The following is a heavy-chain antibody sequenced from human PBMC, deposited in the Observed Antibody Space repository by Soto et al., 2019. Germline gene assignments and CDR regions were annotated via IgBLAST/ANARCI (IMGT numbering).Heavy chain of an antibody. CDR3: ARRGYSSGWYGYWFDP. V-gene: IGHV4-39*01. D-gene: IGHD6-19*01. CDR2: IYYSGST. Sequence: QLQLQESGPGLVKPSETLSLTCTVSGGSISSSSYYWGWIRQPPGKGLEWIGSIYYSGSTYYNPSLKSRVTISVDTPKNQFSLKLSSVTAADTAVYYCARRGYSSGWYGYWFDPWGQGTLVTVSS. J-gene: IGHJ5*02. CDR1: GGSISSSSYY.